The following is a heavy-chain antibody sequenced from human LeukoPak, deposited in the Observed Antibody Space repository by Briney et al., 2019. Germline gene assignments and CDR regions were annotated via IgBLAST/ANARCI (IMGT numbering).Heavy chain of an antibody. D-gene: IGHD2-2*02. J-gene: IGHJ4*02. CDR2: ISAYNGDT. V-gene: IGHV1-18*01. CDR3: ARSDCSTTDCYTLVDY. CDR1: GYTFTSYG. Sequence: GASVKVSCKASGYTFTSYGISWVRQAPGQGLEWMGWISAYNGDTSYAQKVQGRVTMTTDTSTSTAYLELRSLRSDDTAVYYCARSDCSTTDCYTLVDYWGQGTLVTVSS.